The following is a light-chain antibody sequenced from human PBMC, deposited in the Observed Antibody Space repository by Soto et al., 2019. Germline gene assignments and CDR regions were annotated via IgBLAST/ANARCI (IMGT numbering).Light chain of an antibody. CDR3: QQYVTSSPRT. CDR2: GIS. Sequence: IVLTQSPGTLSLSPGERATLSLMAIHTISSSYLAWYQQKPGQAPRLLVYGISRRATGIPDRFSGSGSGTDFTLTITRLEPEDFAVYYCQQYVTSSPRTFGQGTKVDI. V-gene: IGKV3-20*01. CDR1: HTISSSY. J-gene: IGKJ1*01.